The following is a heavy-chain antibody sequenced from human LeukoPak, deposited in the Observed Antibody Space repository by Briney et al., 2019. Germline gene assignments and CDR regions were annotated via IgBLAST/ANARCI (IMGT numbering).Heavy chain of an antibody. D-gene: IGHD3-22*01. CDR3: ARGGNYDSSGYDGY. Sequence: PGGSLRPSCAASGFTFSSYSMNWVRQAPGKGLEWVSSISSSSSYIYYADSVKGRFTISRDNAKNSLYLQMNSLRAEDTAVYYCARGGNYDSSGYDGYRGQGTLVTVSS. CDR2: ISSSSSYI. CDR1: GFTFSSYS. J-gene: IGHJ4*02. V-gene: IGHV3-21*01.